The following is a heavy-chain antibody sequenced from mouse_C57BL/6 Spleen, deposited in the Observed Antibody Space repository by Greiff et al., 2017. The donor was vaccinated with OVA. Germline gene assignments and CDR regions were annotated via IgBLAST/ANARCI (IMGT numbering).Heavy chain of an antibody. CDR2: IDPSDSYT. Sequence: VQLQQPGAELVMPGASVKLSCKASGYTFTSYWMHWVKQRPGQGLEWIGEIDPSDSYTNYNQKFTGKSTLTVDKSSSTAYMQRSSLTSEDSAVYYCARGGLRHYFDYWGQGTTLTVSS. CDR1: GYTFTSYW. CDR3: ARGGLRHYFDY. V-gene: IGHV1-69*01. J-gene: IGHJ2*01. D-gene: IGHD2-2*01.